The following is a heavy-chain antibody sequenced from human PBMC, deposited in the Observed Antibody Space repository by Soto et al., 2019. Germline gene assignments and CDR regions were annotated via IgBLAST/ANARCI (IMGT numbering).Heavy chain of an antibody. D-gene: IGHD6-19*01. CDR2: ISVDGRDT. CDR3: VRAPEQRPIDF. V-gene: IGHV3-74*03. J-gene: IGHJ4*01. CDR1: GFSPGEFC. Sequence: GSPRPSWGTVGFSPGEFCDRRVRQVPGKGLLCVSRISVDGRDTTYADSVKGRFTISRDNAKNILYLQMDSLRAEDTAVYYCVRAPEQRPIDFWGHGSLVTVSS.